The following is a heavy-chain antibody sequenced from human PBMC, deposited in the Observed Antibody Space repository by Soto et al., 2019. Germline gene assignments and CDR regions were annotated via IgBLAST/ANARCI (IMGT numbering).Heavy chain of an antibody. CDR2: LNSGGTTA. CDR3: ARGVPGYYAVDV. V-gene: IGHV3-74*01. CDR1: GFTFSSYW. J-gene: IGHJ6*02. Sequence: GGSLRLSCAASGFTFSSYWMHWVRQAPGKGLMWISRLNSGGTTANYAVSVSGRFTISRDNTKNTLYLQLNSLSDEDTAVYYCARGVPGYYAVDVWGQGTTVTVSS.